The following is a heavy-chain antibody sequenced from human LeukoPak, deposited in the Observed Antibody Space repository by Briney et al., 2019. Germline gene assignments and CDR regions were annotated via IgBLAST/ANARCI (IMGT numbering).Heavy chain of an antibody. CDR2: IYTSGST. V-gene: IGHV4-61*02. CDR1: GDSISSASYY. J-gene: IGHJ4*02. D-gene: IGHD3-3*01. CDR3: ARDEGVLRFLEY. Sequence: SETLSLTCTVSGDSISSASYYWSWIRQPGGKGLEWIGRIYTSGSTNYNPSLKSRVTMSLDASRNQFSLRLTSVTAADTAVYFCARDEGVLRFLEYLGQGIQVTVSS.